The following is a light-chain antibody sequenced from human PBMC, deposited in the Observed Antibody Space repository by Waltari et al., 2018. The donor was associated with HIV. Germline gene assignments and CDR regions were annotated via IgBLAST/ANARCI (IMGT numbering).Light chain of an antibody. CDR3: ASWDATEIL. V-gene: IGLV1-47*01. Sequence: QSVLPQPPSASGTPGQRVTISCFGGRSNIGTNYLYWYQQFPGTAPRLLISRNYQRPSGVPNRFSGSKSGTSASLTISGLRSEDEAVYYCASWDATEILFGGGTKLTVL. J-gene: IGLJ3*02. CDR2: RNY. CDR1: RSNIGTNY.